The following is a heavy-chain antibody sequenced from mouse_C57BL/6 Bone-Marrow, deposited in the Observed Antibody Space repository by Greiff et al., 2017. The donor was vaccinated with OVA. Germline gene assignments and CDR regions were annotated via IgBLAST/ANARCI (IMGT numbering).Heavy chain of an antibody. CDR3: ARNYYGSSPWYFDV. CDR1: GYTFTSYG. D-gene: IGHD1-1*01. J-gene: IGHJ1*03. CDR2: IYPRSGNT. V-gene: IGHV1-81*01. Sequence: QVQLQQSGAELARPGASVKLSCKASGYTFTSYGISWVKQRTGQGLEWIGEIYPRSGNTYYNEKFKGKATLTADKSSSTAYMELRSLTSEDSAVYFCARNYYGSSPWYFDVWAQGPRSPSPQ.